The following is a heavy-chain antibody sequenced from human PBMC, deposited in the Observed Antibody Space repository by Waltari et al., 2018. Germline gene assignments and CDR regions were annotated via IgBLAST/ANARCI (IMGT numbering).Heavy chain of an antibody. CDR2: IYHSGST. J-gene: IGHJ5*02. CDR1: GYSISSGYY. V-gene: IGHV4-38-2*01. D-gene: IGHD3-22*01. CDR3: ARHKYYYDSSGYPPRDWFDP. Sequence: QVQLQESGPGLVKPSETLSLTCAVSGYSISSGYYWGWIRQPPGKGLEWIGSIYHSGSTYYNPSLKCRVTISVDTSKNQFSLKLSSVTAADTAVYYCARHKYYYDSSGYPPRDWFDPWGQGTLVTVSS.